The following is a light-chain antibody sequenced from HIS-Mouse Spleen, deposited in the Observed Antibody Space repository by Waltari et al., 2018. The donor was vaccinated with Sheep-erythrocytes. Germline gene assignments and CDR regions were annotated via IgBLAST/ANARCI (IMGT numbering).Light chain of an antibody. J-gene: IGLJ3*02. CDR1: SSDVGSYNL. CDR3: CSYAGSSTPWV. Sequence: QSALTQPASVSGSPGQSITISCTGTSSDVGSYNLVSWYQQHPGKAPKLMIYEGSKRPSGVANRFSGSQSCNTASLTISGLQAEDEADYYCCSYAGSSTPWVFGGGTKLTVL. CDR2: EGS. V-gene: IGLV2-23*01.